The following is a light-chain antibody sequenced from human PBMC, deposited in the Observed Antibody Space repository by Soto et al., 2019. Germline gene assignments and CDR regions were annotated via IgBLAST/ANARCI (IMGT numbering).Light chain of an antibody. J-gene: IGKJ2*01. CDR3: QQYATYPYT. Sequence: DIQMTQSPSILSASVGDRVTITCRASQSISNWLAWYQQKPGKAPKVLIYKGSSLQSGVPSRFSGSASGTEFTLTISSLQPDDFATYYCQQYATYPYTFGKETKLEIK. V-gene: IGKV1-5*03. CDR2: KGS. CDR1: QSISNW.